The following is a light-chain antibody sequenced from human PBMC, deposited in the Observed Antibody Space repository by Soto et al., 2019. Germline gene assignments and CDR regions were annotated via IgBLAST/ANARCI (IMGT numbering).Light chain of an antibody. J-gene: IGKJ1*01. Sequence: EIVMTQSPATLSVSPGERATLSCRASQSVSSNLAWYQHKPGQAPRLLVYGASTRASGIPDRFSGSGSGTEFTLSISSLQSEDFAVYYCQQYYNWPRTVGQGTKVDSK. CDR2: GAS. CDR1: QSVSSN. V-gene: IGKV3-15*01. CDR3: QQYYNWPRT.